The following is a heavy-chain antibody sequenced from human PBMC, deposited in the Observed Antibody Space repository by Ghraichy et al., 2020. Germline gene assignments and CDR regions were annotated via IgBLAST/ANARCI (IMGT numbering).Heavy chain of an antibody. D-gene: IGHD3-10*01. CDR1: GFTFSNYA. J-gene: IGHJ4*02. Sequence: GESLNISCAASGFTFSNYAMNWVRQAPGQGLEWVSGVSGSGDTTYYADSVKGRFTISRDNSKNTLYLQMNSLRADDTAVYYCAKDGKLRGVDYWGQGTLVTVSS. CDR2: VSGSGDTT. CDR3: AKDGKLRGVDY. V-gene: IGHV3-23*01.